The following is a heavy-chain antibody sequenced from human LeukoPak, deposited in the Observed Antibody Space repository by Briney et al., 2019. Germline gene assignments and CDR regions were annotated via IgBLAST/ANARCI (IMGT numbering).Heavy chain of an antibody. Sequence: QAGGSLRLSCAASGFTFDDYAMHWVRQAPGKGLEWVSLISWDGGSTYYADSVKGRFTISRDNSKNSLYLQMNSLRAEDTALYYCAKEAYDILTGEDRQSGLYYYYMDVWGKGTTVTVSS. CDR2: ISWDGGST. CDR3: AKEAYDILTGEDRQSGLYYYYMDV. J-gene: IGHJ6*03. D-gene: IGHD3-9*01. CDR1: GFTFDDYA. V-gene: IGHV3-43D*03.